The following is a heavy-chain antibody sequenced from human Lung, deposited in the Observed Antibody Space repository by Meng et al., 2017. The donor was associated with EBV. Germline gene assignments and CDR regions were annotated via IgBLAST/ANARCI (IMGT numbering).Heavy chain of an antibody. J-gene: IGHJ4*02. CDR3: ARGRIIGDSSGYSDY. Sequence: QVQRHQVGVALLKPSETLSLTCAVYGRSFSGYYWSWIRQPPGKGLEWIGEINHSGSTNYNPSLKSRVTISVDTSKNQFSLKLSSVTAADTAVYYCARGRIIGDSSGYSDYWGQGTLVTVSS. D-gene: IGHD3-22*01. CDR2: INHSGST. V-gene: IGHV4-34*01. CDR1: GRSFSGYY.